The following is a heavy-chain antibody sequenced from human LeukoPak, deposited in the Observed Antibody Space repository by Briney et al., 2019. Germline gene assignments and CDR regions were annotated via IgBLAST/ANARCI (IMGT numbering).Heavy chain of an antibody. CDR1: GFTFGSYW. Sequence: QPGGSLRLSCAASGFTFGSYWMTWVRQAPGEGLDWVANIKQDGSEKYYVDSVKGRFTISRDNARNSVFLQMNSLRAEDTAVYYCARDSEVTLVRGVFDVWGQGTKVTVSS. V-gene: IGHV3-7*04. D-gene: IGHD3-10*01. CDR3: ARDSEVTLVRGVFDV. CDR2: IKQDGSEK. J-gene: IGHJ6*02.